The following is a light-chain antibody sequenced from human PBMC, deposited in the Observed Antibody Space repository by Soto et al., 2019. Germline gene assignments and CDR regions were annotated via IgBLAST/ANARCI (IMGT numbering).Light chain of an antibody. CDR3: QQYYSTPPT. CDR2: WAS. J-gene: IGKJ1*01. CDR1: QIVLYSSNNKNY. Sequence: DIVMTQSPDSLAVSLGERATINCKASQIVLYSSNNKNYSAWYQQKPGQPPKLLIYWASTRESGVPDRFSGSGSGTDFTLTISSLQAEDVAVYYCQQYYSTPPTFGQGTKVDIK. V-gene: IGKV4-1*01.